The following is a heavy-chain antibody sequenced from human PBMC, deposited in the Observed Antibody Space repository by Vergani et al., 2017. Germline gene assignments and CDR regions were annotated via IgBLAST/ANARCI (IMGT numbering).Heavy chain of an antibody. Sequence: EVQLVESGGGLVQPGGSLRLSCAASGFTFSSYAMSWVRQAPGKGLEWVANIKQDGSEKYYVDSVKGRFTISRDNAKNSLYLQMNSLRAEDTAVYYCARVQWLVQSFDYWGQGTLVTVSS. J-gene: IGHJ4*02. D-gene: IGHD6-19*01. CDR3: ARVQWLVQSFDY. CDR2: IKQDGSEK. V-gene: IGHV3-7*01. CDR1: GFTFSSYA.